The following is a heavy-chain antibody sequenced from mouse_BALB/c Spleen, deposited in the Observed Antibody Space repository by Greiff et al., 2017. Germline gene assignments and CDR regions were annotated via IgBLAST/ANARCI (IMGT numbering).Heavy chain of an antibody. D-gene: IGHD1-2*01. J-gene: IGHJ2*01. CDR1: GFTFSSYA. CDR2: ISSGGST. Sequence: EVKLVESGGGLVKPGGSLKLSCAASGFTFSSYAMSWVRQTPEKRLEWVASISSGGSTYYPDSVKGRFTISRDNARNILYLQMSSLRSEDTAMYYCAREATATGANYFDYWGQGTTLTVSS. CDR3: AREATATGANYFDY. V-gene: IGHV5-6-5*01.